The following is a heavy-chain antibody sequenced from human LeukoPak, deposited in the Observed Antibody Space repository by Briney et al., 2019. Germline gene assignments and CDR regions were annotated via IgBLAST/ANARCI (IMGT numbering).Heavy chain of an antibody. V-gene: IGHV1-18*01. Sequence: GASVKVSCKASGYTFTSYGISWVRQAPGQGLEWMGWISAYNGNTNYAQKLQGRVTMTTDTSTSTAYTELRSLRSDDTAVYYCARDLIGLGYYFDYWGQGTLVTVSS. CDR2: ISAYNGNT. J-gene: IGHJ4*02. CDR1: GYTFTSYG. D-gene: IGHD2-15*01. CDR3: ARDLIGLGYYFDY.